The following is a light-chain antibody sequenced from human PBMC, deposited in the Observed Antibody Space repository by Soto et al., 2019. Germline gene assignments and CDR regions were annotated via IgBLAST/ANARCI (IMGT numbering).Light chain of an antibody. J-gene: IGKJ1*01. CDR3: QQYNSYTWT. CDR2: DAS. Sequence: DIEMTQAPSTLSAYVGARVPITYRASQSISSWLAWYQQKPGKAPKLLIYDASSLESGVPSRFSGSGSGTEFTLTISSLQPDDFATYYCQQYNSYTWTFGQGTKVDI. V-gene: IGKV1-5*01. CDR1: QSISSW.